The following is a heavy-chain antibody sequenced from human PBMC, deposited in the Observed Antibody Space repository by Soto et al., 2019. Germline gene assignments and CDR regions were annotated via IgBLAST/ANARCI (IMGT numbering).Heavy chain of an antibody. J-gene: IGHJ4*02. CDR1: GFTFSSYG. CDR3: AKDPRHGQWLVAYYFDY. CDR2: ISYDGSNK. Sequence: QVQLVESGGGVVQPGRSLRLSCAASGFTFSSYGTHWVRQAPGKGLEWVAVISYDGSNKYYADSVKGRFTISRDNSKNTLYLQMNSLRAEDTAVYYCAKDPRHGQWLVAYYFDYWGQGTLVTVSS. V-gene: IGHV3-30*18. D-gene: IGHD6-19*01.